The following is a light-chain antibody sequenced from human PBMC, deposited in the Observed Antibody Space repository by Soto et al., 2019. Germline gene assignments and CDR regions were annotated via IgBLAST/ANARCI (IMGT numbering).Light chain of an antibody. V-gene: IGKV3-20*01. Sequence: EIVLTQSPGTLSLSPGERATLSCRASQTVTNNYLAWFQQKPGQAPRLLIYDASGRATGIPDRFSGSGSGTDFTLTINRLEPEDFAVYYCRQSSHSPLTFGGGTKIEIK. CDR1: QTVTNNY. CDR2: DAS. CDR3: RQSSHSPLT. J-gene: IGKJ4*01.